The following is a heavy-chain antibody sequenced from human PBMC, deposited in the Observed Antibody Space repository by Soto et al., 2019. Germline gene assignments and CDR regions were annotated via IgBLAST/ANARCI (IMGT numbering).Heavy chain of an antibody. CDR3: CRYYYGSGSYVHDY. Sequence: AASGFTFSSYSMNWVRQAPGKGLEWVSYISSSSSTIYYADSVKGRFTISRDNAKNSLYLQMNSLRDEDTAVYYCCRYYYGSGSYVHDYWGQGTLVTVSS. CDR1: GFTFSSYS. CDR2: ISSSSSTI. J-gene: IGHJ4*02. V-gene: IGHV3-48*02. D-gene: IGHD3-10*01.